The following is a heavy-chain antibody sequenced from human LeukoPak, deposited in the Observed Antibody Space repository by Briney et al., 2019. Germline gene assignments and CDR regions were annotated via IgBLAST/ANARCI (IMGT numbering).Heavy chain of an antibody. CDR1: GGSISNYY. CDR3: ATVTDPRYNYFDP. Sequence: ASETLSLTCTVSGGSISNYYWSWIRQPAGKGLEWIGRISTSGSTNYNPSLKSRVTMSVDTSKNQFSLKLTSVTAADPAVYYCATVTDPRYNYFDPWGQGTLVTVSS. J-gene: IGHJ5*02. V-gene: IGHV4-4*07. CDR2: ISTSGST. D-gene: IGHD2-21*02.